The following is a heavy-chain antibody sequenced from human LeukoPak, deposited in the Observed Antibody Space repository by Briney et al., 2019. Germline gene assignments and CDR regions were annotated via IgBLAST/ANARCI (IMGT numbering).Heavy chain of an antibody. Sequence: SETLSLTCTVSGGSISSYYWSWIRQPPGKGLEWIGYIYYSGSTNYNPSLKSRVTISVDTSKNQCSLKLSSVAAADTAVYYCAGGFPWFGAPLRAFDIWGQGTMVTVSS. CDR3: AGGFPWFGAPLRAFDI. CDR2: IYYSGST. D-gene: IGHD3-10*01. V-gene: IGHV4-59*01. CDR1: GGSISSYY. J-gene: IGHJ3*02.